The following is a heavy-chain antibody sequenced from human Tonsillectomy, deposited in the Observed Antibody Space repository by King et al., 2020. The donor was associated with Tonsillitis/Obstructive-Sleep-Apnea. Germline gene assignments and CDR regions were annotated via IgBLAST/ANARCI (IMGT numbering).Heavy chain of an antibody. D-gene: IGHD1-1*01. CDR2: IIPILGIP. Sequence: QLVQSGAEVKKPGSSVKVSCKASGGTFSNYGISWVRQAPGQGLEWMGRIIPILGIPNYAQKFQDRVTIIADKSTSIAYMELSSLRSEDTAVYYCARRVKYDLSRGYYMDVWGKGTTVTVSS. CDR1: GGTFSNYG. CDR3: ARRVKYDLSRGYYMDV. V-gene: IGHV1-69*09. J-gene: IGHJ6*03.